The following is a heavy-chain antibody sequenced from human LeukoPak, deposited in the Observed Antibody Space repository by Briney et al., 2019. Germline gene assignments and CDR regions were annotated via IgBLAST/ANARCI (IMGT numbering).Heavy chain of an antibody. CDR2: ISSNGGST. D-gene: IGHD2-21*01. Sequence: GGSLRLSCAASGFTFSSYAMHWVRQAPGKGLEYVSAISSNGGSTYYANSVKGKFTISRDNSKNTLYLQMNSLRAEDTAVYYCAKDRRGGGDCYDYWGQGTLVTVSS. V-gene: IGHV3-64*01. CDR3: AKDRRGGGDCYDY. J-gene: IGHJ4*02. CDR1: GFTFSSYA.